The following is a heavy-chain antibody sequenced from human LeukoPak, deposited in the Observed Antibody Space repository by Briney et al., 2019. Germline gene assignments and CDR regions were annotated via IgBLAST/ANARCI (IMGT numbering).Heavy chain of an antibody. CDR2: ISGCGGST. D-gene: IGHD1-7*01. CDR3: AKGWYNWNYPLDY. Sequence: PGGSLRLSCAASGFTFSSYAMSWVRQAPGKGLEWVSAISGCGGSTYYADSVKGRFTISRDNSKNTLYLQMNSLRAEDTAVYYCAKGWYNWNYPLDYWGQGTLVTVSS. V-gene: IGHV3-23*01. J-gene: IGHJ4*02. CDR1: GFTFSSYA.